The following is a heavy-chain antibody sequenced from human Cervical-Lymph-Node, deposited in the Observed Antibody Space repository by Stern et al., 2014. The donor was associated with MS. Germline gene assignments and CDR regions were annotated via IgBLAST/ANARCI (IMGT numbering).Heavy chain of an antibody. J-gene: IGHJ4*02. V-gene: IGHV4-59*01. D-gene: IGHD6-19*01. Sequence: QVQLQESGPGLVKPSETLSLSCSVSDGSMTNFYWSWIRHPPGKGLEWIGYVYNGGSTNYNPSLRGRVSISVDTSKRQVSLKLSSVTAADTAVYYCTRGGGWLTDSWGQGTLVTVSS. CDR3: TRGGGWLTDS. CDR1: DGSMTNFY. CDR2: VYNGGST.